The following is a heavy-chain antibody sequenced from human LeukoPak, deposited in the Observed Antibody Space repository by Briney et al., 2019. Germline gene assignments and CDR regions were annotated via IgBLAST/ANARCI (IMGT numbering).Heavy chain of an antibody. CDR2: ISWNSGSI. V-gene: IGHV3-9*01. Sequence: GGSLRLSCAASGFTFDDYAMHWVRQAPGKGLEWVSGISWNSGSIGYADSVKGRFTISRDNAKNSLYLQMNSLRAEDTALYYCAKDISGSDWGYGMDVWGQGTTVTVSS. J-gene: IGHJ6*02. D-gene: IGHD3-16*01. CDR1: GFTFDDYA. CDR3: AKDISGSDWGYGMDV.